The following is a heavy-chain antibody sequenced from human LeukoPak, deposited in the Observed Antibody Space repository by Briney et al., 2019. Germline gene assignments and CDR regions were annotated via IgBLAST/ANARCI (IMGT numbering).Heavy chain of an antibody. CDR2: ISSSGSTI. D-gene: IGHD6-13*01. Sequence: GGSLRLSCAASGFTFSSYSMNWVRQAPGKGLEWISYISSSGSTIYYADSVKGRFTISRDNAKNSLYLQMNSLRAEDTAVYYRARVYTTSSSWYGDFDYWGQGTLVTVSS. J-gene: IGHJ4*02. V-gene: IGHV3-48*01. CDR3: ARVYTTSSSWYGDFDY. CDR1: GFTFSSYS.